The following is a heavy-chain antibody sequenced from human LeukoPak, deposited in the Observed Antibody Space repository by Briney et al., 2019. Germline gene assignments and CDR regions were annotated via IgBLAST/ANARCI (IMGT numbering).Heavy chain of an antibody. J-gene: IGHJ4*02. V-gene: IGHV4-39*01. Sequence: SETLSLTCTVSGGSISSSSYYWGWIRQPPGKGLEWIGSIYYSGSTYYNPSLKSRVTISVDTSKNRFSLKLSSVTAADTAVYYCARLTSKKNPHFDYWGQGTLVTVSS. CDR2: IYYSGST. CDR1: GGSISSSSYY. D-gene: IGHD2/OR15-2a*01. CDR3: ARLTSKKNPHFDY.